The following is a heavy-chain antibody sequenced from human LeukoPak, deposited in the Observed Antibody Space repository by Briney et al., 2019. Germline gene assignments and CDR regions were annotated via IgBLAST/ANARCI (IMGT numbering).Heavy chain of an antibody. CDR1: GFTFSNHW. V-gene: IGHV3-7*03. Sequence: GGSLRLSCAASGFTFSNHWMSWVRQAPGKGLEWVANIKQDGSEKYYVDSVKGRFTISRDNAKNSLYLQMNSLRAEDTAVYHCARVVVAAPDAFDIWGQGTMVTVSS. D-gene: IGHD2-15*01. CDR3: ARVVVAAPDAFDI. CDR2: IKQDGSEK. J-gene: IGHJ3*02.